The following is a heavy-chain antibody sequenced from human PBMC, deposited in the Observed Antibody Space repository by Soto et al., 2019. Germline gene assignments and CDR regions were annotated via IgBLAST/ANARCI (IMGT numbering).Heavy chain of an antibody. V-gene: IGHV1-69*01. Sequence: QVQLGQSGAEVKKPGSSVKVSCKASGGTFSSYAISWVRQAPGQGLEWMGGIIPIFGTANYAQKFQGRVTITAEESTSTAYMELSSLRSEDTAVYYCARTHRTHSKRPGRPQYNWFDPWGQGTLVTVSS. CDR3: ARTHRTHSKRPGRPQYNWFDP. CDR1: GGTFSSYA. J-gene: IGHJ5*02. CDR2: IIPIFGTA. D-gene: IGHD2-15*01.